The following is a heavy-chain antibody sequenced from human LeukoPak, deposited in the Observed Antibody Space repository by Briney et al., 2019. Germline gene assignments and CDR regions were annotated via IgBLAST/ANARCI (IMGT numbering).Heavy chain of an antibody. Sequence: PGGSLRLSCSASGFTFSTYAMSWVRQAPGKGLEWVSTISGSGGVTYYPDSVRGRFTISRDNSKNTLHLQMDHLRAEDTAVYYCARGRYYGMDVWGQGTTVTVSS. CDR2: ISGSGGVT. D-gene: IGHD3-10*01. V-gene: IGHV3-23*01. CDR1: GFTFSTYA. CDR3: ARGRYYGMDV. J-gene: IGHJ6*02.